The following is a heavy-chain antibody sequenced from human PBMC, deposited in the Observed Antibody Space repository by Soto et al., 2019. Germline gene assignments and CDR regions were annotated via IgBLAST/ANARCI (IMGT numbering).Heavy chain of an antibody. D-gene: IGHD2-2*01. Sequence: GGSLRLSCEASGFSFSSYAMTWVRQAPGKGLEWVSVISGSGASTYYADSGKGRFTISRDSSKNTLYLQMNSLRAEDTALYFCAKDRYCSSTSCYAGFDYWGQGTLVTVSS. V-gene: IGHV3-23*01. CDR1: GFSFSSYA. CDR3: AKDRYCSSTSCYAGFDY. CDR2: ISGSGAST. J-gene: IGHJ4*02.